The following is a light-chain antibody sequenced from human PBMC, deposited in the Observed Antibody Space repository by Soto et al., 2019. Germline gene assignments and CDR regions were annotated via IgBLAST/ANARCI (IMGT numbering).Light chain of an antibody. CDR2: DVS. CDR1: QSISSW. CDR3: QPYDNWPPVT. J-gene: IGKJ1*01. V-gene: IGKV1-5*01. Sequence: DIQMTQSPSTLSASVGDRVTVTCRASQSISSWLAWYQQKPGKAPKLLIYDVSSLESGVPSRFSGSGSGTEFTLTITSLQSEDFAMYYCQPYDNWPPVTFGQGTKVDIK.